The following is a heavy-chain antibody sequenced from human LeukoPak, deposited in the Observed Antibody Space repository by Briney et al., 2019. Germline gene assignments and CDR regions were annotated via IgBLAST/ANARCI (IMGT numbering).Heavy chain of an antibody. D-gene: IGHD2-2*02. Sequence: GASVKVSCKVSGYTLTELYMHWVRQAPGKGLEWVGGFDPEDGETIYAQKFQGRVTMTEDTSTDTAYMELSSLRSEDTAVYYCATWSAVGIVVVPAAILEWGAFDIWGQGTMVTVSS. CDR3: ATWSAVGIVVVPAAILEWGAFDI. CDR2: FDPEDGET. CDR1: GYTLTELY. J-gene: IGHJ3*02. V-gene: IGHV1-24*01.